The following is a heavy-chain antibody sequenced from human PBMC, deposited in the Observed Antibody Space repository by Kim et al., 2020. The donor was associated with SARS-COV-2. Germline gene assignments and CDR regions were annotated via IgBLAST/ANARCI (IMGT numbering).Heavy chain of an antibody. Sequence: KYYADSVKGRCTISRDNSKNTLYLQMNSLRAEDTAVYYCARERYSYGPGYWGQGTLVTVSS. CDR2: K. J-gene: IGHJ4*02. V-gene: IGHV3-30*01. D-gene: IGHD5-18*01. CDR3: ARERYSYGPGY.